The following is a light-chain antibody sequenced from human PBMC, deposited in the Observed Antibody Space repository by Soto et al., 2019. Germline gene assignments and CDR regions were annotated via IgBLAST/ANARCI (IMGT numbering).Light chain of an antibody. CDR3: QQYHNWPPQYT. Sequence: EIVMTQSPASLSVSPGEGATLSCRASQTVASNLAWYQQKPGQAPRLLIHGAYTRATGVPARFSGSGSGTDCTLTISSLQSEDFAVYYCQQYHNWPPQYTFGQGTKLQIK. V-gene: IGKV3-15*01. J-gene: IGKJ2*01. CDR1: QTVASN. CDR2: GAY.